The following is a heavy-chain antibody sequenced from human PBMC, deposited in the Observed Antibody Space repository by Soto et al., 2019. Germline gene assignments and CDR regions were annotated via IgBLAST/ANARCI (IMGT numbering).Heavy chain of an antibody. J-gene: IGHJ4*02. CDR2: ISYDGSLQ. V-gene: IGHV3-30*03. CDR1: GFAFSSYG. CDR3: VSDRGYGHASVPYS. D-gene: IGHD5-18*01. Sequence: QAQLVESGGGVVQPGRSLRLSCAASGFAFSSYGMHWVRQAPGTGLEWVAVISYDGSLQHYADSVKGRFTISRDNSKNMVLLQINSLRAEDTAVYYCVSDRGYGHASVPYSWGQGTLVSVSS.